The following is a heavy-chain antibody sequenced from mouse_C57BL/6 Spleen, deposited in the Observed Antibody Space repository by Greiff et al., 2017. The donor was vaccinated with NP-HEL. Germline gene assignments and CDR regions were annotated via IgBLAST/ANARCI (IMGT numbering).Heavy chain of an antibody. CDR3: ARSDYGNLYYFDY. CDR1: GYAFSSSW. Sequence: VKLQESGPELVKPGASVKISCKASGYAFSSSWMNWVKQRPGKGLEWIGRIYPGDGDTNYNGKFKGKATLTADKSSSTAYMQLSSLTSEDSAVYFCARSDYGNLYYFDYWGQGTTLTVSS. CDR2: IYPGDGDT. D-gene: IGHD2-1*01. J-gene: IGHJ2*01. V-gene: IGHV1-82*01.